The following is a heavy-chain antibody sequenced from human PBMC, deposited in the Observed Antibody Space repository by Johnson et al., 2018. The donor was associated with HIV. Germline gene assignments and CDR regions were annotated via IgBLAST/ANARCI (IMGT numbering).Heavy chain of an antibody. CDR2: IDSSGSGI. CDR1: GFTFSDYY. V-gene: IGHV3-11*04. D-gene: IGHD3-10*01. J-gene: IGHJ3*02. Sequence: QVQLVESGGGLVKPGGSMRLSCAASGFTFSDYYMTWVRQAPGKGLEWVSYIDSSGSGIYYADSVKGRFTISRDNAKNSLYLQMHSLRAEDTAVYYCVCLRAWTFDIWGQGTMVTVSS. CDR3: VCLRAWTFDI.